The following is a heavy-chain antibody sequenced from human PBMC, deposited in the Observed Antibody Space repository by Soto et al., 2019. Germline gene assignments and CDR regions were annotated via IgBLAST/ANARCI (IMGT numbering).Heavy chain of an antibody. CDR3: AKEYNYYDSSGYYSHAFDI. CDR2: ISGSGGST. V-gene: IGHV3-23*01. CDR1: GFTFSSYA. Sequence: VPLLESGGGLVQPGGSLRLSCAASGFTFSSYAMSWVRQAPGKGLEWVSAISGSGGSTYYADSVKGRFTISRDNSKNTLYLQMNSLRAEDTAVYYCAKEYNYYDSSGYYSHAFDIWGQGTMVTVSS. J-gene: IGHJ3*02. D-gene: IGHD3-22*01.